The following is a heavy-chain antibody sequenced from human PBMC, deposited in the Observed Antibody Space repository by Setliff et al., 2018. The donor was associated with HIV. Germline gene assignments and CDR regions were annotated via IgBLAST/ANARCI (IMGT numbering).Heavy chain of an antibody. CDR2: ISVYNGNT. V-gene: IGHV1-18*01. D-gene: IGHD2-15*01. Sequence: GASVKVSCKASGYTFTSYGVTWARQAPGQGLEWMGWISVYNGNTNYAQKLQGRVTMTTDTSTSTAYMELRSLRSDDTAVYYCARVYCSGGSCFTFDYWGQGTLVTVSS. CDR1: GYTFTSYG. J-gene: IGHJ4*02. CDR3: ARVYCSGGSCFTFDY.